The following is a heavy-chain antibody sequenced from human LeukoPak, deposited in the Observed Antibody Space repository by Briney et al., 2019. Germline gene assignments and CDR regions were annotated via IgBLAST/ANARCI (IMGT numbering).Heavy chain of an antibody. CDR2: MNPNSGNT. V-gene: IGHV1-8*01. CDR3: AREGITMIVVVITSGAFDI. CDR1: EYTFTSYD. J-gene: IGHJ3*02. Sequence: ASVKVSCKASEYTFTSYDINWVRQATGQGLEWMGWMNPNSGNTVYAQKFQGRVTMTRDTSISTAYMELSSLRSEDTAMYYCAREGITMIVVVITSGAFDIWGQGTMVTVSS. D-gene: IGHD3-22*01.